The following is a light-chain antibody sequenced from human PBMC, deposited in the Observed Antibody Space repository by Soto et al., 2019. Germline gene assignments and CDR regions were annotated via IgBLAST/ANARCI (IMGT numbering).Light chain of an antibody. J-gene: IGKJ4*01. CDR1: QSVDSHY. CDR3: QQYGSSPLT. Sequence: EIVLTQSPDTLSLSPGERATLSCRASQSVDSHYLSWYHQKPGQAPRLLIVASSNRATRIPDRFSGSGAGTNFTITISRVEGDDFAVFYRQQYGSSPLTFGGGTKVEIK. V-gene: IGKV3-20*01. CDR2: ASS.